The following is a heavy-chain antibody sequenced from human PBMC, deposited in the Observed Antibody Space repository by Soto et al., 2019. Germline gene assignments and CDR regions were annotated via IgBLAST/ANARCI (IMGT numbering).Heavy chain of an antibody. V-gene: IGHV5-51*01. Sequence: PGESLKISCKGSGYSFTSYWIGWVRQMPGKGLEWMGIIYPGDSDTRYSPSFQGQVTISADKSISTAYLQWSSLKASDTAMYYCSRQGPLDVRGLAFDIWGQGTMVTVSS. CDR2: IYPGDSDT. CDR1: GYSFTSYW. CDR3: SRQGPLDVRGLAFDI. D-gene: IGHD2-8*01. J-gene: IGHJ3*02.